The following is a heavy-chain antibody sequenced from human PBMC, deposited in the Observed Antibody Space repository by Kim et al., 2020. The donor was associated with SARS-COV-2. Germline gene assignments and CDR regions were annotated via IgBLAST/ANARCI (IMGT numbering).Heavy chain of an antibody. V-gene: IGHV3-30*04. Sequence: GGSLRLSCAASGFTFSSYAMHWVRQAPGKGLEWVAVISYDGSNKYYADSVKGRFTISRDNSKNTLYLQMNSLRAEDTAVYYCARDPPSHYREYYFDYWGQGTLVTVSS. CDR1: GFTFSSYA. D-gene: IGHD1-26*01. J-gene: IGHJ4*02. CDR3: ARDPPSHYREYYFDY. CDR2: ISYDGSNK.